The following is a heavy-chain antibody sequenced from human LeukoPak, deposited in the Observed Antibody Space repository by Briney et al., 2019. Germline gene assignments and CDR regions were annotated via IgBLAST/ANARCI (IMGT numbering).Heavy chain of an antibody. D-gene: IGHD3-22*01. CDR3: ARRFDDSSGLGAFDI. Sequence: GESLKISCKGSGYSFTSYWIGWVRHMPGKGLEWMGIIYPGDSDTRYSPSFQGQVTISADKSISTAYLQWSSLKASDTAMYYCARRFDDSSGLGAFDIWGQGTMVTVSS. V-gene: IGHV5-51*01. CDR2: IYPGDSDT. J-gene: IGHJ3*02. CDR1: GYSFTSYW.